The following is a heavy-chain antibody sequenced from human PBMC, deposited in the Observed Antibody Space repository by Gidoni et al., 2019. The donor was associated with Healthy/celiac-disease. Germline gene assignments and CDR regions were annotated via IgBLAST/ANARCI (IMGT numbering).Heavy chain of an antibody. D-gene: IGHD6-6*01. CDR3: ARRYSSSSEDY. CDR1: GGPISSSRYY. V-gene: IGHV4-39*01. Sequence: QLQLQESGPGLVKPSETLSLTCTVSGGPISSSRYYWGWIRQPPGKGLEWIGSIDYSGSTYYNPTLKRQVTISVDTSKNQFSLKLSTVTAAGTAVYYCARRYSSSSEDYWGQGTLVTVSS. J-gene: IGHJ4*02. CDR2: IDYSGST.